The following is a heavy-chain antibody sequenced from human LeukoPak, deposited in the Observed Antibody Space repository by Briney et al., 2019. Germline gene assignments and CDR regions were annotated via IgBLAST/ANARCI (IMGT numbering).Heavy chain of an antibody. CDR2: FDPEDGET. V-gene: IGHV1-24*01. CDR1: GYTLTELS. Sequence: GASVKVSCKVSGYTLTELSMHWVRQAPGKGLEGMGGFDPEDGETIYAQKFQGRVTMTEDTSTDTAYMELSSLRSEDTAVYYCATDEGSEYSYGYGVLGYWGQGTLVTVSS. J-gene: IGHJ4*02. D-gene: IGHD5-18*01. CDR3: ATDEGSEYSYGYGVLGY.